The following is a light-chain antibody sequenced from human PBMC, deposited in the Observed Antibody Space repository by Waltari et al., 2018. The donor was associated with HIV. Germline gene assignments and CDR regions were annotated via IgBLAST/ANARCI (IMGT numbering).Light chain of an antibody. Sequence: QSALTQPRPVSGSPGQSVTISSTGTRSDVGTYNYVSWYQQHPAKAPKLILYDVSKRPSGVPDRFSGSKSGNTASLTISGLRVEDEVDYYCCSYAGSSFYVFGTGTQVTVL. V-gene: IGLV2-11*01. CDR3: CSYAGSSFYV. CDR1: RSDVGTYNY. J-gene: IGLJ1*01. CDR2: DVS.